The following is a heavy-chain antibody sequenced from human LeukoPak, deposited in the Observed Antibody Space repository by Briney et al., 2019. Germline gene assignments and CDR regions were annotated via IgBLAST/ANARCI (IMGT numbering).Heavy chain of an antibody. J-gene: IGHJ4*02. D-gene: IGHD2-8*01. CDR3: ARLKDDVTKFDY. Sequence: GGSLRLSCAGSGFSISNYWMSWVRQAPGKGLERVASIRQDGSQIHYVDSVKGRFTISRDNAKNSLFLQMNSLRVEDTAIYYCARLKDDVTKFDYWGQGTLVTVSS. CDR2: IRQDGSQI. CDR1: GFSISNYW. V-gene: IGHV3-7*01.